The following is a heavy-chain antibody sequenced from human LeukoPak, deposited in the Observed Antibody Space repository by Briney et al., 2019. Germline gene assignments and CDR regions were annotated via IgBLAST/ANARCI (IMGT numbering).Heavy chain of an antibody. J-gene: IGHJ5*02. Sequence: SETLSLTCTVSGGSISSYYWSWIRQPPGKGLEWIGYIYYSGSTNFNPSLKSRVTISVDTSKNQFSLKLSSVTAADTAVYYCARVRGPKTSWFDPWGQGTLVTVSS. CDR2: IYYSGST. D-gene: IGHD3-16*01. V-gene: IGHV4-59*01. CDR1: GGSISSYY. CDR3: ARVRGPKTSWFDP.